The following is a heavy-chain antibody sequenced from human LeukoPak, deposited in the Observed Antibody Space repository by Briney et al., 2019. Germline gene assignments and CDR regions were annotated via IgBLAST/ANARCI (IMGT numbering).Heavy chain of an antibody. D-gene: IGHD1-1*01. CDR3: ARADWSMLDY. CDR1: GYTFIVYY. J-gene: IGHJ4*02. V-gene: IGHV1-2*02. CDR2: INPNSGDT. Sequence: ASVKVSCKASGYTFIVYYMHWVRQAPGQGLEWMGWINPNSGDTNFAQKFQGRVTITRDTSISTVYMELSRLTSDDTAVYYCARADWSMLDYWGQGTLVTVSS.